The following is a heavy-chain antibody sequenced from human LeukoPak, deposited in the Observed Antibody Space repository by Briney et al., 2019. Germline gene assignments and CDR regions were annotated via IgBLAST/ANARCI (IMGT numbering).Heavy chain of an antibody. CDR1: GFTFSSYS. CDR3: ARSFLRYDPFDY. V-gene: IGHV3-21*01. Sequence: GGSLRLSCAASGFTFSSYSMNWVRQAPGKRLEWVSSISSSSSYIYYADSVKGRFTISRDNAKNSLYLQMNSLRAEDTAVYYCARSFLRYDPFDYWGQGTLVTVSS. CDR2: ISSSSSYI. J-gene: IGHJ4*02. D-gene: IGHD3-22*01.